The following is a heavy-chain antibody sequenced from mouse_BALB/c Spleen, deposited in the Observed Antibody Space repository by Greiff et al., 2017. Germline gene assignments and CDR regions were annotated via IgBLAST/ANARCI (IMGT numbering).Heavy chain of an antibody. Sequence: VKLVESGAELVRPGVSVKISCKGSGYTFTDYAMHWVKQSHAKSLEWIGVISTYYGDASYNQKFKGKATMTVDKSSSTAYMELARLTSEDSAIYYCARSGDYSPDYWGQGTTLTVSS. J-gene: IGHJ2*01. CDR3: ARSGDYSPDY. V-gene: IGHV1S137*01. D-gene: IGHD2-13*01. CDR1: GYTFTDYA. CDR2: ISTYYGDA.